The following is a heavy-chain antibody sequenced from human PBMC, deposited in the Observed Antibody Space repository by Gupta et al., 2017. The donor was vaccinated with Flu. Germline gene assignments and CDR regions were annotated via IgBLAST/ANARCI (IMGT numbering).Heavy chain of an antibody. CDR1: GFTFSSYA. CDR3: ARIYYGDGDY. Sequence: EVQVLESGGGLVQPGGSLRLSCAASGFTFSSYAFNWVRQAPGKGLEWVSTISGDGYTTYYADSVKGRFTFSRDNSKNTLFLQMNGLRPEDTAVYYCARIYYGDGDYWGQGTLVTV. J-gene: IGHJ4*02. V-gene: IGHV3-23*01. D-gene: IGHD3-10*01. CDR2: ISGDGYTT.